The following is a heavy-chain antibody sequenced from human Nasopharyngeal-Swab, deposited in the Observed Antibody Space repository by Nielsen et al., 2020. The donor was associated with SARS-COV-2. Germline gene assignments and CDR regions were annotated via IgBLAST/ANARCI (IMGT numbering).Heavy chain of an antibody. V-gene: IGHV4-38-2*02. D-gene: IGHD2-15*01. CDR2: IYHSGST. CDR3: AKVGGGYFDY. CDR1: GYSIRSGYY. Sequence: SETLSLTCTVSGYSIRSGYYWGWIRQPPGKGLEWIGSIYHSGSTYYNQSLKSRVTISVDTSKNQFSLKLSSVTAADTAVYYCAKVGGGYFDYWGQGTLVTVSS. J-gene: IGHJ4*02.